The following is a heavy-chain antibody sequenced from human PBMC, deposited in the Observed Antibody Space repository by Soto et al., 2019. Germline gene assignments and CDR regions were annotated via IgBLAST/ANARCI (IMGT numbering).Heavy chain of an antibody. J-gene: IGHJ4*02. Sequence: QVQLQESGPGLLKPSETLSLTCTVSGGSISSYYWSWIRQPAGKGLEWIGRIYTSGTTNYNPSLKSRVTMSVDTSKNQLTLKLSSVTAADTAVYYCARACSSNNCYDVLDYWGQGTLVTVSS. D-gene: IGHD2-2*01. CDR3: ARACSSNNCYDVLDY. V-gene: IGHV4-4*07. CDR1: GGSISSYY. CDR2: IYTSGTT.